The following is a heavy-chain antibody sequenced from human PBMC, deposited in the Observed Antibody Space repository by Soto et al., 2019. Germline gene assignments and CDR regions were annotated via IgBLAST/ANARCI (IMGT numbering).Heavy chain of an antibody. D-gene: IGHD1-26*01. Sequence: QVQLVQSGAEVKKPGASVKVSCKASGYTFTSYGISWVRQAPGQGLEWMGWISAYNGNTNYAQKLQGRVTMTTDTSTSTAYMELRSLRSYDTAVYYCARDEDPHSGSNTPDFDYWGQGTLVTVSS. CDR1: GYTFTSYG. CDR3: ARDEDPHSGSNTPDFDY. CDR2: ISAYNGNT. J-gene: IGHJ4*02. V-gene: IGHV1-18*01.